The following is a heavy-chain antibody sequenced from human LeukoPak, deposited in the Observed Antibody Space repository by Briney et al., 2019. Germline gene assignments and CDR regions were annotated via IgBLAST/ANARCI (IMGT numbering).Heavy chain of an antibody. Sequence: PGGSLRLSCAASGFTFSSYSMNWVRQAPGKGLEWVSVIYSGGSTYYADSVKGRFTISRDNSKNTLYLQMNSLRAEDTAVYYCARDRHYYYMDVWGKGTTVTVSS. D-gene: IGHD6-6*01. CDR3: ARDRHYYYMDV. J-gene: IGHJ6*03. V-gene: IGHV3-53*01. CDR1: GFTFSSYS. CDR2: IYSGGST.